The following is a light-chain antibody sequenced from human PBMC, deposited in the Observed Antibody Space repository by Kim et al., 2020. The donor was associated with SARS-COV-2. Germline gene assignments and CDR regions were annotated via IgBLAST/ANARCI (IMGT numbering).Light chain of an antibody. V-gene: IGKV1-5*03. Sequence: FALVGDRVTFTGRASREFGTWWAWNKQKPGKAPKLLFYRASSLDIGVPSRFSGSESGTEFTLAISSLQPDDFATYYCRHYGRFPYTFGKGTSWRS. CDR3: RHYGRFPYT. J-gene: IGKJ2*01. CDR1: REFGTW. CDR2: RAS.